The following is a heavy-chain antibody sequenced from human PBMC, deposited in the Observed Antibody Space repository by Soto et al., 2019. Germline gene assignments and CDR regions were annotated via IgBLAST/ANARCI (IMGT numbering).Heavy chain of an antibody. V-gene: IGHV4-4*02. CDR3: ARDKSTMEGYNQFDS. D-gene: IGHD5-12*01. CDR2: IYHSGDT. Sequence: SETLSLTCSVSGYSIRRSKWWSWVGQSPGRSLEWIADIYHSGDTNYNPSVKSRLTMSVDKSKNEFSMKLVSVTAADTAIYFCARDKSTMEGYNQFDSWGPGTLVTVSS. J-gene: IGHJ5*01. CDR1: GYSIRRSKW.